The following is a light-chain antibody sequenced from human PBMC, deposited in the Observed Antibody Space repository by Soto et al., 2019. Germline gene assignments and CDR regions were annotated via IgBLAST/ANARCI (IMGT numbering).Light chain of an antibody. V-gene: IGLV1-47*01. CDR1: SSNIGSNY. CDR2: RNN. J-gene: IGLJ3*02. CDR3: AAWDDSLSGLV. Sequence: QPVLTQPHSASGTPGQRVTISCSGSSSNIGSNYVYWYQQLPGTAPKLLIYRNNQRPSGVPDRFSGSKSGTSGSLAISGLRSEDEADYYCAAWDDSLSGLVFGGGTKLTVL.